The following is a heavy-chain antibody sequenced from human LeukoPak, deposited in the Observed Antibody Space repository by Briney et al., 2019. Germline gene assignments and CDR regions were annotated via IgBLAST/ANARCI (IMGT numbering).Heavy chain of an antibody. CDR2: INWNGGST. J-gene: IGHJ4*02. CDR1: GFTFDDYG. D-gene: IGHD3-10*01. V-gene: IGHV3-20*04. Sequence: GGSLRLSCAASGFTFDDYGMSWVRQAPGKGLEWASGINWNGGSTGYADSVKGRFTISRDNAKNSLYLQMNSLRAEDTALYYCERWGLNYYGSGSYEDYWGQGTLVTVSS. CDR3: ERWGLNYYGSGSYEDY.